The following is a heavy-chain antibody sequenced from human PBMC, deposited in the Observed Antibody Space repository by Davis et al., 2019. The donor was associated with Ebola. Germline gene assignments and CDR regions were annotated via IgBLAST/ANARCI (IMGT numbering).Heavy chain of an antibody. CDR1: GGSISSYY. Sequence: SETLSLTCTVSGGSISSYYWSWIRQPPGKGLEWIGEINHSGSTNYNPSLKSRVTISVDTSKNQFSLKLSSVTAADTAVYYCARDLRYYYYYGMDVWGQGTTVTVSS. J-gene: IGHJ6*02. D-gene: IGHD4-17*01. CDR2: INHSGST. V-gene: IGHV4-34*01. CDR3: ARDLRYYYYYGMDV.